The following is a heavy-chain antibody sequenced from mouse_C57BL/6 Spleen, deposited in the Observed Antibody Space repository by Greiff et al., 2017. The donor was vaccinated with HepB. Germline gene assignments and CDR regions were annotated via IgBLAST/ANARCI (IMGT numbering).Heavy chain of an antibody. CDR2: ISSGSSTI. V-gene: IGHV5-17*01. CDR1: GFTFSDYG. J-gene: IGHJ4*01. Sequence: EVKLMESGGGLVKPGGSLKLSCAASGFTFSDYGMHWVRQAPEKGLEWVAYISSGSSTIYYADTVKGRFTISRDNAKNTLFLQMTSLRSEDTAMYYCAREPPYSNGAMDYWGQGTSVTVSS. CDR3: AREPPYSNGAMDY. D-gene: IGHD2-5*01.